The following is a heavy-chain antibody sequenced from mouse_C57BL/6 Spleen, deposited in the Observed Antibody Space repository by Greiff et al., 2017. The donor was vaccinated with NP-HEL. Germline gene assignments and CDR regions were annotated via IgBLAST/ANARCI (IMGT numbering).Heavy chain of an antibody. CDR2: IDPEDGET. Sequence: VHVKQSGAELVKPGASVKLSCTASGFNIKDYYMHWVKQRTEQGLEWIGRIDPEDGETKYAPKFQGKAPITADTSSNTAYLQLSSLTSEDTAVYYCAFPIYYDYEEFAYWGQGTLVTVSA. D-gene: IGHD2-4*01. CDR3: AFPIYYDYEEFAY. V-gene: IGHV14-2*01. CDR1: GFNIKDYY. J-gene: IGHJ3*01.